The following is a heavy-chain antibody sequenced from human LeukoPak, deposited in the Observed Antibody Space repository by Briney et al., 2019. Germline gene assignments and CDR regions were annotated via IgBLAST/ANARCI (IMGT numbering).Heavy chain of an antibody. V-gene: IGHV4-34*01. Sequence: SETLSFTCTVYGASFSGYYWTWVRQPPGKGVEWIGEINHSGSTKYNPSLKSRVTISVDTSKNQFSLKLSSVTAADTAVYYCARDLSDILTGLPSGMDVWGQGTTVTVSS. CDR1: GASFSGYY. CDR3: ARDLSDILTGLPSGMDV. D-gene: IGHD3-9*01. J-gene: IGHJ6*02. CDR2: INHSGST.